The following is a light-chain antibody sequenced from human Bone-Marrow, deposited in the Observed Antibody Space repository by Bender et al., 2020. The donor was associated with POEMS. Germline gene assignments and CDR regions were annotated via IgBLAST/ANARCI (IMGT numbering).Light chain of an antibody. CDR3: CSYSGSDTIYV. CDR2: GYN. V-gene: IGLV1-40*01. J-gene: IGLJ1*01. Sequence: QSVLTQPPSVSEAPGQRVTISCTGSSSNTGSGYDINWYQHLPGTAPKLLIYGYNNRPSGVPDRFSGSKSGTSASLAITGLQAEDEGDYYCCSYSGSDTIYVFGTGTKVTVL. CDR1: SSNTGSGYD.